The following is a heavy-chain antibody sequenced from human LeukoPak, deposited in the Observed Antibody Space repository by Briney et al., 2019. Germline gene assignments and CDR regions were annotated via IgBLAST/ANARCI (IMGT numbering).Heavy chain of an antibody. CDR3: ARGVYSYYYYGMDV. J-gene: IGHJ6*02. D-gene: IGHD4-11*01. V-gene: IGHV4-34*01. CDR2: INHSGST. CDR1: GGSFSGYY. Sequence: SETLSLTCAVYGGSFSGYYWSWIRQPPGKGLEWIGEINHSGSTNYNPSLKSRVTISVDTSKNQFSLKLSSVTAADTAVYYCARGVYSYYYYGMDVRGQGTTVTVSS.